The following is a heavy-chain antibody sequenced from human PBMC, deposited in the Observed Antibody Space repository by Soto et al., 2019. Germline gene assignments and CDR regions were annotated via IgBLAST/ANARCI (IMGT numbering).Heavy chain of an antibody. CDR1: GFTFKSYF. J-gene: IGHJ4*02. D-gene: IGHD1-7*01. CDR3: TPLWSDWDYEVDY. Sequence: EVQLVESGGGLVQPGGSLRLSCAASGFTFKSYFMNWVRQAPGKGLEWVANIKEDGSVSQDVDSVKGRFTMSRDNAKNSLYLQMNSLRVEDTAVYYCTPLWSDWDYEVDYWGQGILVTVSS. CDR2: IKEDGSVS. V-gene: IGHV3-7*05.